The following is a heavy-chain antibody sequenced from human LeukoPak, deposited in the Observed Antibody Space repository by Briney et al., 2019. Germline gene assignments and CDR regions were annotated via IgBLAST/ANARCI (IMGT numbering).Heavy chain of an antibody. J-gene: IGHJ4*02. Sequence: GASVKVSCKASGYTFTSYYMHWVRQAPGQGLEWMGIINPSGGSTSYAQKFQGRVTMTTDTSTSTAYMELRSLRSDDTAVYYCAREAGSSWGLDYWGQGTLVTVSS. D-gene: IGHD6-13*01. CDR1: GYTFTSYY. V-gene: IGHV1-46*01. CDR2: INPSGGST. CDR3: AREAGSSWGLDY.